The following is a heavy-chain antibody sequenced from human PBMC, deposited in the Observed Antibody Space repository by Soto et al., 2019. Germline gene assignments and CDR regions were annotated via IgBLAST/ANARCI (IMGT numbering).Heavy chain of an antibody. CDR1: GYTFTSYG. Sequence: QVQLVQSGAEVKKPGASVKVSCKASGYTFTSYGISWVRQAPGQGLEWMGWISAYNGNTNYAQKLQGRVTMTTDTSPSTAYMEQRSLRSDDTAVDYCARCPMVRGVFSDGMDVWGQGTTVTVSS. CDR2: ISAYNGNT. CDR3: ARCPMVRGVFSDGMDV. V-gene: IGHV1-18*01. J-gene: IGHJ6*02. D-gene: IGHD3-10*01.